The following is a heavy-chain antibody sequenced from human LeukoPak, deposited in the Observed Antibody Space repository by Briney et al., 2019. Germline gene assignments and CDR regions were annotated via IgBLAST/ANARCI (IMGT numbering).Heavy chain of an antibody. CDR1: GYTFTKYA. Sequence: ASVNVSCKASGYTFTKYAIHWVRQAPGHRLEWMGWITADDGDTKYSEDLQGRVTITSDTSASTAYMELSSLTSEDMAVYYCAKEGLKVGSPRNYFDYWGQGTLVTVSS. V-gene: IGHV1-3*03. CDR2: ITADDGDT. CDR3: AKEGLKVGSPRNYFDY. D-gene: IGHD1-26*01. J-gene: IGHJ4*02.